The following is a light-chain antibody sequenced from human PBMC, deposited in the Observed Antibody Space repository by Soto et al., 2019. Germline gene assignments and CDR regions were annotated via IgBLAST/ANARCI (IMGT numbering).Light chain of an antibody. CDR3: KSYAGSNTYV. CDR2: EVV. V-gene: IGLV2-8*01. CDR1: STDFVGYNR. Sequence: QSVLTQPPSVSGSPGQSVTISCTGTSTDFVGYNRVSWYQHHPGKAPRLIIYEVVQRPSGVPDRFSGSKSGNTASLTVSGLQAADEADYFCKSYAGSNTYVFGSGTKVTVL. J-gene: IGLJ1*01.